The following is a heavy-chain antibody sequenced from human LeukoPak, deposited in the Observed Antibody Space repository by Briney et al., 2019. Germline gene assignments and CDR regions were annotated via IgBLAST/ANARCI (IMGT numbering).Heavy chain of an antibody. V-gene: IGHV4-59*01. Sequence: PAETLSLTCTVSGGSITDYYWNWIRQPPGKGLEWIGYSDHSGSTNYNPSLKSRVTISGDTSKNQISLKLSSVTAADTAVYHCVRNRAFDIWGQGTMVTVSS. CDR3: VRNRAFDI. J-gene: IGHJ3*02. CDR2: SDHSGST. CDR1: GGSITDYY.